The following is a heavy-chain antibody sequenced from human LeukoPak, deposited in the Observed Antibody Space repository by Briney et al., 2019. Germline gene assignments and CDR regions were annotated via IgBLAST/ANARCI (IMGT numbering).Heavy chain of an antibody. Sequence: PSETLSLTCTVSGGSITTNSHYWGWVRQPPGTGLEWIAIISSIGTTYYNPSLKSRVTISIDTSKNQFSLKLNSVTAADTAIYYCARGVSAAHIFYFDYWGQGTLVTVSS. D-gene: IGHD6-13*01. CDR2: ISSIGTT. V-gene: IGHV4-39*07. CDR1: GGSITTNSHY. J-gene: IGHJ4*02. CDR3: ARGVSAAHIFYFDY.